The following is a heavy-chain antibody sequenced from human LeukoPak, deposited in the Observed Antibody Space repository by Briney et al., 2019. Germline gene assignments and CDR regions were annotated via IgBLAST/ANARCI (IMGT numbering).Heavy chain of an antibody. CDR3: AKEIGTVGPIAGDAFDI. CDR1: GITFRSYA. J-gene: IGHJ3*02. CDR2: ISNGGDST. V-gene: IGHV3-23*01. D-gene: IGHD4-17*01. Sequence: PGGSLRLSCAAPGITFRSYAMSWVRQAPGKGLEWVSVISNGGDSTYYADSVKGRFTISRDNSKNTVYLQMTSLTAEDTAVYYCAKEIGTVGPIAGDAFDIWGRGTTVTVSS.